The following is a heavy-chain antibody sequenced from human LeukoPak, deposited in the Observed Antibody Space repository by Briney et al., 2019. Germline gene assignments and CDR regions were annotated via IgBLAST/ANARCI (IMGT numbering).Heavy chain of an antibody. CDR3: ASGSGSYTWRFAY. J-gene: IGHJ4*02. D-gene: IGHD1-26*01. CDR2: IIPIFGTA. CDR1: GGTFSSYA. V-gene: IGHV1-69*05. Sequence: SVKVSCKASGGTFSSYAISWVRQAPGQGLEWMGGIIPIFGTANYAQKFQGRVTITTPESTSTAYMELSRLRSEDTAVYYCASGSGSYTWRFAYWGQGTLVTVSS.